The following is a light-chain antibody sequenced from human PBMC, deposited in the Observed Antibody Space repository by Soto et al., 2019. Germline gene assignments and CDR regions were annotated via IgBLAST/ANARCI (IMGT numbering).Light chain of an antibody. Sequence: EIVLTQSPGTLSLSPGERATLSCRASQSVSSSYLAWYQLKPGQAPRLLIYRASSRATGIPDRFSGSGSGTDCTLTISRLEPEDFAVYYCQQYGSSPYTFGQGTKLEIK. CDR3: QQYGSSPYT. J-gene: IGKJ2*01. CDR2: RAS. V-gene: IGKV3-20*01. CDR1: QSVSSSY.